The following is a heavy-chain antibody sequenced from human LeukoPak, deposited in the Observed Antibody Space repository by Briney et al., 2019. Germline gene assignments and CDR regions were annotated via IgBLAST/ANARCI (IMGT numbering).Heavy chain of an antibody. CDR1: GFTFSTYT. CDR2: ISSDGSNK. CDR3: ARGPYGSGSYWFDY. Sequence: GGSLRLSCAASGFTFSTYTIHWVRQAPGKGLGGVAVISSDGSNKYYADSVKGRFTISRDNSKNTLYLQMNSLRAEDTAVYYCARGPYGSGSYWFDYWGQGTLVTVSS. D-gene: IGHD3-10*01. J-gene: IGHJ4*02. V-gene: IGHV3-30-3*01.